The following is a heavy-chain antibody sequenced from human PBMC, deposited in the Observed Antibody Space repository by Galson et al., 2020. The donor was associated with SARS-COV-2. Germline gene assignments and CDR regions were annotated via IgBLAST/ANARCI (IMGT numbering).Heavy chain of an antibody. V-gene: IGHV3-7*05. J-gene: IGHJ3*02. Sequence: QAGGSLRLSCATSGFTFRNYWMIWVRQAPGKGLEWVANIKEDGSKTFYEDSVKGRFSISRDNAKSSLYLRMNSLRAEDTAVYYCAREAIYYDSSGYYDQGTFDMWGQGTMVTVSS. CDR3: AREAIYYDSSGYYDQGTFDM. D-gene: IGHD3-22*01. CDR2: IKEDGSKT. CDR1: GFTFRNYW.